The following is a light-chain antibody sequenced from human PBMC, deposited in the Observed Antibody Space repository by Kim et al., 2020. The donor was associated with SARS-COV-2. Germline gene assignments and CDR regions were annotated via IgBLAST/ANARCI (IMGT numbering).Light chain of an antibody. CDR2: EDN. J-gene: IGLJ3*02. CDR3: QSYDSSNQV. CDR1: RGSIASNY. V-gene: IGLV6-57*02. Sequence: GKTVTISCTGSRGSIASNYVQWYQQRPGSAPTTVIYEDNQRPSGVPDRFSGSIDSSSNSASLTISGLKTEDEADYYCQSYDSSNQVFGGGTKLTVL.